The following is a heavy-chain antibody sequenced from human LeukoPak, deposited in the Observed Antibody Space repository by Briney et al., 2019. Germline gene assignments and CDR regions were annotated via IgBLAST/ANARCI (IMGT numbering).Heavy chain of an antibody. J-gene: IGHJ6*02. CDR3: ARVSRDSSGYVGMDV. Sequence: PSETLSLTCTVSGGSISSYYWSWLRQPPGKGLEWIGYFYYSGSTNYNPSLKSRVTISVDTSKNQFSLKLSSVTAADTAVYYCARVSRDSSGYVGMDVWGQGTTVTVSS. CDR1: GGSISSYY. V-gene: IGHV4-59*01. D-gene: IGHD3-22*01. CDR2: FYYSGST.